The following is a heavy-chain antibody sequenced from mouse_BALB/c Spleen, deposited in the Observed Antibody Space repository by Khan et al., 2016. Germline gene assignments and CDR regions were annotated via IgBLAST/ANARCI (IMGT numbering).Heavy chain of an antibody. J-gene: IGHJ2*01. V-gene: IGHV1S34*01. CDR3: ARGRRYYDY. CDR2: ISSYNGAT. Sequence: LVKPGASVKISCKASGYSFTGYYMHWVKQSHGKSLEWIGYISSYNGATSYNQELKGKATLTVDTSSSTAYMQFNSLTSDDSAVXYCARGRRYYDYWGQGTTLTVSS. CDR1: GYSFTGYY.